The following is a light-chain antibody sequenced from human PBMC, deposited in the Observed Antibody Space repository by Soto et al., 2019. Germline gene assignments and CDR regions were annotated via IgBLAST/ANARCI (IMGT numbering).Light chain of an antibody. J-gene: IGLJ2*01. CDR2: DVS. V-gene: IGLV2-14*01. CDR3: SSYTSSSTPHVV. CDR1: SSDVGGYNY. Sequence: QSALTQPASVSGSPGQSLTISCTGTSSDVGGYNYVSWYRQNPGKAPKLMIYDVSNRPSGVSNRFSGSKSGNTASLTISGLQAEDEADYYCSSYTSSSTPHVVFGGGTKLTVL.